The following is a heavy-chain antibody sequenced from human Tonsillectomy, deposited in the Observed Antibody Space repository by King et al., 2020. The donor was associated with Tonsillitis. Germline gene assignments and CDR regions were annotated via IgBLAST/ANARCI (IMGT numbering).Heavy chain of an antibody. V-gene: IGHV3-30*04. D-gene: IGHD3-16*01. CDR3: ARDGVQNYCYYGMDV. Sequence: VQLVESGGGVVQPGSSLRLSCAASGFTFNNYAMHWVRQAPGKGLEWVAAISYDGRNKYYADSVEGRFSISRDNSKNTLYLEMNSLRAEDTAVYYCARDGVQNYCYYGMDVWGQGTTVTVSS. CDR2: ISYDGRNK. CDR1: GFTFNNYA. J-gene: IGHJ6*02.